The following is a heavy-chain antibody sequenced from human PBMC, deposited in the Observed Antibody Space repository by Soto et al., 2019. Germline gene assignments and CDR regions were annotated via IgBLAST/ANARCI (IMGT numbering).Heavy chain of an antibody. V-gene: IGHV4-31*03. D-gene: IGHD4-17*01. CDR2: IFHTGRT. J-gene: IGHJ3*02. CDR1: GGSINSNYYY. Sequence: PSVTLSRTGCVSGGSINSNYYYSSLVRQHPGKGLEWLGYIFHTGRTHYNPSFKSRLRISVDTSKDQSYLRLTFMEAADTDLYYCARNWIPKDYGGNTAFDIWGQGTLVTVPS. CDR3: ARNWIPKDYGGNTAFDI.